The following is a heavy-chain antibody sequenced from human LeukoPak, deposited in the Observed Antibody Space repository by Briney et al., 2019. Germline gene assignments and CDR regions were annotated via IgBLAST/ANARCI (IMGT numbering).Heavy chain of an antibody. CDR1: GFTLSRYW. CDR2: IEQDGSDR. D-gene: IGHD5-12*01. J-gene: IGHJ4*02. Sequence: QAGGSLRLSCAASGFTLSRYWMTWVRQAPGKGLEWVVTIEQDGSDRYSVDSVKGRFTISRDNAKNSLYLQMNNLRVEDTAVYYCARGSYTGYGPLGYWGQGTLVTVSS. V-gene: IGHV3-7*01. CDR3: ARGSYTGYGPLGY.